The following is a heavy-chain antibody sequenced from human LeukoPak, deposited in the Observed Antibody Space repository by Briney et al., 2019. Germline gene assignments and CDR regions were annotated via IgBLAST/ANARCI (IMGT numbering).Heavy chain of an antibody. Sequence: GGTLRLSCAASGFTFSNYGMSWVRQAPGKGLEWVSAVSGSGHSTYYADSVKGRFTISRDSSKNTLYLQMNSLRAEDTAVYYCARTTSIVVVPAAMLSWFDPWGQGTLVTVSS. J-gene: IGHJ5*02. CDR3: ARTTSIVVVPAAMLSWFDP. V-gene: IGHV3-23*01. CDR1: GFTFSNYG. CDR2: VSGSGHST. D-gene: IGHD2-2*01.